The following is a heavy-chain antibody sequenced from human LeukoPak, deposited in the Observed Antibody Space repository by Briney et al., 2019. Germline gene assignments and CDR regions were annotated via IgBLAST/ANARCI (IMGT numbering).Heavy chain of an antibody. CDR1: GGSINSGTYY. Sequence: PSQTLSLTCTVSGGSINSGTYYGSWIRQPAGKGLEWIGRMYTSGSTNYNPSLESRVTISVDTSKNQFSVKLSSVTAADTAVYYCARGEKGSSSGSINYWGQGTLVTVSP. CDR2: MYTSGST. V-gene: IGHV4-61*02. CDR3: ARGEKGSSSGSINY. D-gene: IGHD6-6*01. J-gene: IGHJ4*02.